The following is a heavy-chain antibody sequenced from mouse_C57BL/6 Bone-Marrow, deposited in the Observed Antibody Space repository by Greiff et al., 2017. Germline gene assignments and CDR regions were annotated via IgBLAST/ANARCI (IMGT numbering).Heavy chain of an antibody. D-gene: IGHD2-4*01. V-gene: IGHV5-12*01. Sequence: EVHLVESGGGLVQPGGSLKLSCAASGFTFSDYYMYWVRQTPEKRLECVAYISNGGGSTYYPDTVKGRFTISRDNAKNTLYLQMSRLKSEDTAMYYCARHLYYDGYYAMDYWGQGTSGTVSS. J-gene: IGHJ4*01. CDR2: ISNGGGST. CDR1: GFTFSDYY. CDR3: ARHLYYDGYYAMDY.